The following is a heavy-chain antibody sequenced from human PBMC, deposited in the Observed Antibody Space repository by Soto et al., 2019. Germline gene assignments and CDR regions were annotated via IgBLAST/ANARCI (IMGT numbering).Heavy chain of an antibody. CDR2: IVVGSGNT. CDR1: GFTFTSSA. Sequence: SVKVSCKASGFTFTSSAMQWVRQARGQRLEWIGWIVVGSGNTNYAQKFQERVTITRDMSTSTAYMELSSLRSEDTAVYYCAALPKPNKSSQHWGQAPLVTVPS. CDR3: AALPKPNKSSQH. V-gene: IGHV1-58*02. J-gene: IGHJ1*01.